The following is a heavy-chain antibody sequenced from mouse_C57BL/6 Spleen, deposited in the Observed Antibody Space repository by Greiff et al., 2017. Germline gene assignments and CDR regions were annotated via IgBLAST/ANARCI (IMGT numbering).Heavy chain of an antibody. Sequence: VQLQQPGAELVRPGSSVKLSCKASGYTFTSYWMHWVKQRPIQGLEWIGNIDPSDRETHYNQKFKDKATLTVDKSSSTAYMQLSSLTSEDSAVYYCARYGTGYYFDYWGQGTTLTVSS. CDR1: GYTFTSYW. V-gene: IGHV1-52*01. CDR2: IDPSDRET. CDR3: ARYGTGYYFDY. J-gene: IGHJ2*01. D-gene: IGHD1-1*01.